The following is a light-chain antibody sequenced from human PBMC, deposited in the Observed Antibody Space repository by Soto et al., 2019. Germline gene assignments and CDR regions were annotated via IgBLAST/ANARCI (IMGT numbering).Light chain of an antibody. V-gene: IGLV4-69*01. CDR1: SGHSNYA. Sequence: QPVLTQSPSASASLGASVKLTCTLSSGHSNYAIAWHQQQSEKGPRYLMKLNSDGSHSKGDGIPDRFSGSSSGADRYLTISSLQSVDEADYYCQTWGSGIEIFGGGTKLTVL. J-gene: IGLJ2*01. CDR3: QTWGSGIEI. CDR2: LNSDGSH.